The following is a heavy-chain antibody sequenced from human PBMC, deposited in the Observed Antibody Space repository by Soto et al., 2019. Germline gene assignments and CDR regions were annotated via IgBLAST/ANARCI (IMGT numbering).Heavy chain of an antibody. CDR3: ARVGELNFDH. D-gene: IGHD1-26*01. V-gene: IGHV3-30-3*01. CDR2: ISYDGSNK. Sequence: QVQLVESGGGVVQPGRSLRLSCAASGFTFSSYAMHWVRQAPGKGLEWVAVISYDGSNKYYADSVKGRFTISRDNSKNTLYLQMNSLRAEDTAVYYCARVGELNFDHWGQGTLVTVSS. CDR1: GFTFSSYA. J-gene: IGHJ4*02.